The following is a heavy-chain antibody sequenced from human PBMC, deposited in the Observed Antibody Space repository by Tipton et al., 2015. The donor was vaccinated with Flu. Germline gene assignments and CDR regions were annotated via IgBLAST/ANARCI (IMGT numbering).Heavy chain of an antibody. V-gene: IGHV5-51*01. CDR1: GYRFSSYW. CDR3: ARDYSNFGGWFDP. J-gene: IGHJ5*02. CDR2: IYPGDSDT. Sequence: VQLVQSGAEVKKPGDSLKIFCKGSGYRFSSYWIAWVRQMPGKGLEWMGSIYPGDSDTRYSPSFQGQVTISADKSISTAYLQWSSLKASDTAMYYCARDYSNFGGWFDPWGQGTLVTVSS. D-gene: IGHD4-11*01.